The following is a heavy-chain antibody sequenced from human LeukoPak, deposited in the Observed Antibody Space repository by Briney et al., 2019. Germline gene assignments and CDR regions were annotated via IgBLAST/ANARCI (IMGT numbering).Heavy chain of an antibody. D-gene: IGHD4-17*01. V-gene: IGHV3-7*01. Sequence: GGSLRLSCAASGFTFSSYSMNWVRQAPGKGLEWVANIKQDGSEKYYVDSVKGRFTISRDNAKNSLYLQMNSLRAEDTAVYYCARGKSDYGGLDYWGQGTLVTVSS. CDR1: GFTFSSYS. CDR3: ARGKSDYGGLDY. CDR2: IKQDGSEK. J-gene: IGHJ4*02.